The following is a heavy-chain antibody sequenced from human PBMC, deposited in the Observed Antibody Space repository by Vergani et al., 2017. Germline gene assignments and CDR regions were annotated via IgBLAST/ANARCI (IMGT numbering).Heavy chain of an antibody. V-gene: IGHV1-69*01. D-gene: IGHD1-26*01. CDR2: IIPIFGTE. CDR3: AGGSYSIYYYYYYMDV. J-gene: IGHJ6*03. Sequence: QVQLVQSGAEVKKPGSSVKVSCKASGGTFSSYAISWVRQAPGQGLEWMGGIIPIFGTENYAKRFQGRVTITADESTSTAYMELSSLRSEDTAVYYCAGGSYSIYYYYYYMDVWGKGTTVTVSS. CDR1: GGTFSSYA.